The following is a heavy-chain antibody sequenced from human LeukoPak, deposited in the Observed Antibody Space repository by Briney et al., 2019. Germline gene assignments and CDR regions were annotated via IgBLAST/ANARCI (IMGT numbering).Heavy chain of an antibody. V-gene: IGHV3-73*01. Sequence: GGSLRLSCAASGFTFSGSAMHWVRQASGKGLEWVGRIRSKANSYATAYAASVEGRFTISRDDSKNTAYLQMNSLKTEDTAVYYCTSRLYYDILTGEPLDAFDIWGQGTMVTVSS. J-gene: IGHJ3*02. D-gene: IGHD3-9*01. CDR2: IRSKANSYAT. CDR1: GFTFSGSA. CDR3: TSRLYYDILTGEPLDAFDI.